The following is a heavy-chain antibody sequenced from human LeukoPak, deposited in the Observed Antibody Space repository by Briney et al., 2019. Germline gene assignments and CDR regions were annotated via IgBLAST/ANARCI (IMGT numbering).Heavy chain of an antibody. J-gene: IGHJ6*03. V-gene: IGHV3-73*01. D-gene: IGHD3-10*01. CDR3: TTDTITMVRVIYYSYYMDV. CDR1: GFTFSGSA. Sequence: GGSLRLSCAASGFTFSGSAMHWVRQASGKGLEWVGRIRSKANSYATAYAASVKGRFTISRDDSKNTAYLQMNSLKTEDTAVYYCTTDTITMVRVIYYSYYMDVWGKGTTVTVSS. CDR2: IRSKANSYAT.